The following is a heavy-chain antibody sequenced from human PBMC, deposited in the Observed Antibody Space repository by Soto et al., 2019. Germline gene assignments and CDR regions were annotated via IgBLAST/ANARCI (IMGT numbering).Heavy chain of an antibody. V-gene: IGHV1-69*06. D-gene: IGHD3-3*01. CDR1: GGTFSSYA. CDR3: ARVRNTIFGVVSWFDP. Sequence: SVKVSCKASGGTFSSYAISWVRQAPGQGLEWMGGIIPIFGTANYAQKFQGRVTITADKSTSTAYMELSSLRSEDTAVYYCARVRNTIFGVVSWFDPWGQGTLVTVPQ. CDR2: IIPIFGTA. J-gene: IGHJ5*02.